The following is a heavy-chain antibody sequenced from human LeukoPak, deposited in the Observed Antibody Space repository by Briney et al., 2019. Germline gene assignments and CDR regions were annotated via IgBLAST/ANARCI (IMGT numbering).Heavy chain of an antibody. J-gene: IGHJ4*02. CDR2: FDPEDGEI. CDR1: GYTLTEIS. D-gene: IGHD3-22*01. Sequence: ASVKVSCKVSGYTLTEISMHWVRQAPGKGLEWMGGFDPEDGEIINAQKSQGRVTMTEDTSTDTGYMELSSLRSEDTAVYYCATYYYDRSGYYRRKYYFDYWGQGTLVTVSS. CDR3: ATYYYDRSGYYRRKYYFDY. V-gene: IGHV1-24*01.